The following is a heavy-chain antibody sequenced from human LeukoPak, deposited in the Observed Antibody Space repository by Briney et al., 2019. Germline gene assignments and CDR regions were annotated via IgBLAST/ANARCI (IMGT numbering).Heavy chain of an antibody. Sequence: GGSLRLSCAVPGFSYDDYGMSWVRQAPGKRLEWVSGINWNGGNTGYADSVKGRFTISRDNAKNSLYLQMNSLRAEDTALYYCARIRRGSSSWYYFDSWGQGSLVTVSS. V-gene: IGHV3-20*04. CDR2: INWNGGNT. D-gene: IGHD6-13*01. J-gene: IGHJ4*02. CDR3: ARIRRGSSSWYYFDS. CDR1: GFSYDDYG.